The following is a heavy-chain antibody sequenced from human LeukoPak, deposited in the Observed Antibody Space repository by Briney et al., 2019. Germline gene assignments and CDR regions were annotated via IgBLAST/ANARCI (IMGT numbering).Heavy chain of an antibody. D-gene: IGHD3-3*01. V-gene: IGHV4-59*08. J-gene: IGHJ4*02. CDR2: IYYSGGT. CDR1: GASMGGDY. Sequence: SETLSLTCTVSGASMGGDYWSWIRQPPEKGLEWIGYIYYSGGTNYNPSLKSRVTISVDTSKNQLSLKLSSVTAADTAVYYCARQVSGFLEWLLFPYFDYWGQGTLVTVSS. CDR3: ARQVSGFLEWLLFPYFDY.